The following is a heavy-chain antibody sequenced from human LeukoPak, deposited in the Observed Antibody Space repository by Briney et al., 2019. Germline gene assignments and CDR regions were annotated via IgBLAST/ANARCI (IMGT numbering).Heavy chain of an antibody. CDR1: GFTLSSYA. CDR2: ISSSSSYI. J-gene: IGHJ4*02. D-gene: IGHD3-10*01. Sequence: PGGSLRLSCAASGFTLSSYAMSWVRQGPGKGLEWVSSISSSSSYIYYADSVKGRFTISRDNAKNSLYLQMNSLRAEDTAVYYCAREVTMVRGVGFDYWGQGTLVTVSS. V-gene: IGHV3-21*01. CDR3: AREVTMVRGVGFDY.